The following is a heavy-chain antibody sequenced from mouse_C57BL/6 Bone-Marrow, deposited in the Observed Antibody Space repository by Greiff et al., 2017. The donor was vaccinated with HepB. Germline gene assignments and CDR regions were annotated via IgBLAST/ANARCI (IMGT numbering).Heavy chain of an antibody. Sequence: EVMLVESGTVLPRPGASVKMSCKTSGYTFTSYWMHWVKQRPGQGLEWIGALYPGTSDTSYNQKFKGKAKLTAVTSASTAYMELSSLTNEDSAVYYCAREEYDGANAMDYWGQGTSVTVSS. CDR2: LYPGTSDT. V-gene: IGHV1-5*01. CDR3: AREEYDGANAMDY. D-gene: IGHD2-14*01. CDR1: GYTFTSYW. J-gene: IGHJ4*01.